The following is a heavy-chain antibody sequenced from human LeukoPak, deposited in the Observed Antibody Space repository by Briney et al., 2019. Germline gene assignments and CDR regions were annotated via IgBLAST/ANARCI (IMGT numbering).Heavy chain of an antibody. CDR1: GGSISISSYY. CDR3: ARSLGYSGSYYWFDP. CDR2: IYYSGST. Sequence: SETLSLTCTVSGGSISISSYYWGWIRQPPGKGLEWIGSIYYSGSTYYNPSLKSRVTISVDTSKNQFSLKLSSVTAADTAVYYCARSLGYSGSYYWFDPWGQGTLVTVSS. V-gene: IGHV4-39*01. J-gene: IGHJ5*02. D-gene: IGHD1-26*01.